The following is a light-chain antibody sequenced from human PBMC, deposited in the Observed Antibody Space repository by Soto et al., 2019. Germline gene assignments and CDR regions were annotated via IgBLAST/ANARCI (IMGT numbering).Light chain of an antibody. Sequence: QSVLTQPPSVSGAPGQRGTISCTGNASNIGAGYEVHWYQQPPGKAPKLLISGHNIRPSGVPDRFFGSKSGTSASLASNGLQAEDEADYYCQSYDISLSGSGVFGGGTKVTVL. J-gene: IGLJ3*02. CDR3: QSYDISLSGSGV. CDR1: ASNIGAGYE. V-gene: IGLV1-40*01. CDR2: GHN.